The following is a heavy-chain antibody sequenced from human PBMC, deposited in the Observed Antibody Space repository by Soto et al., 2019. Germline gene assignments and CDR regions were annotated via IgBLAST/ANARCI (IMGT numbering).Heavy chain of an antibody. CDR2: ISGTGRST. Sequence: LRLSCEASGFTFINCAMSWVRQAPGKGLEWVSGISGTGRSTFYADSVKGRFTISRDNSKNTVYLQMNSLRAEDTAVYYCAKGNASGWYFFDYWGQGTLVTVSS. CDR3: AKGNASGWYFFDY. J-gene: IGHJ4*02. CDR1: GFTFINCA. V-gene: IGHV3-23*01. D-gene: IGHD6-19*01.